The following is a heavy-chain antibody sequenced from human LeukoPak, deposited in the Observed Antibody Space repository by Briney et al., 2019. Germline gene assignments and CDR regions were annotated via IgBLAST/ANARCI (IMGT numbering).Heavy chain of an antibody. CDR2: IYTSGST. Sequence: SETLSLTCAVYGWSFSSYYWIWIRQPAGKGLEWIGRIYTSGSTNYNPSLKSRVTMSVDTSKNQFSLKLSSVTAADTAVYYCARGESSSWSLYYYYGMDVWGQGTTVTVSS. J-gene: IGHJ6*02. CDR1: GWSFSSYY. V-gene: IGHV4-59*10. D-gene: IGHD6-13*01. CDR3: ARGESSSWSLYYYYGMDV.